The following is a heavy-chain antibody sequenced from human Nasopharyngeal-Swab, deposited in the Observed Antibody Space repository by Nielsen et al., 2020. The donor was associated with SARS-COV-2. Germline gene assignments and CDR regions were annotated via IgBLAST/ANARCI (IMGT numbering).Heavy chain of an antibody. D-gene: IGHD6-13*01. CDR3: ARMRSSWSLDY. V-gene: IGHV2-70*01. CDR2: IDWDDDK. J-gene: IGHJ4*02. Sequence: WIRQPPGKALEWLALIDWDDDKYYSTSLKTRLTISKDTSKNQVVLTMTNMDPVDTATYYCARMRSSWSLDYWGQGTLVTVSS.